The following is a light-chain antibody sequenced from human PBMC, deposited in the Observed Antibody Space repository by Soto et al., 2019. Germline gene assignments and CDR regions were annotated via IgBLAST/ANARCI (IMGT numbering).Light chain of an antibody. CDR2: DAS. V-gene: IGKV3-11*01. Sequence: DIVLTQSPATLSLSPGDRVTLSCRASQSVSSYLAWYQQKPGQAPNLLIYDASHRATGIPARFSGSGSGTDFTLTISSLQPEDFEVYYCQQRSNWPRTFGQGTKVEIK. CDR3: QQRSNWPRT. J-gene: IGKJ1*01. CDR1: QSVSSY.